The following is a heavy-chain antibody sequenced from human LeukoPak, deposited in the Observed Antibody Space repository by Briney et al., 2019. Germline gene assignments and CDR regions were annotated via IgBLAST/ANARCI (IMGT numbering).Heavy chain of an antibody. J-gene: IGHJ3*02. CDR3: ARASYGDYARLNGFDI. CDR2: FYYSGSA. V-gene: IGHV4-31*03. D-gene: IGHD4-17*01. Sequence: SETLSLTCTVSGDSLSSGGYYWTWIRQHPGKGLEWIAYFYYSGSAYYNPSLKSRLTISVDTSKNQFSLTLSSVTAADTAVYYCARASYGDYARLNGFDIWGQGTMVTVSS. CDR1: GDSLSSGGYY.